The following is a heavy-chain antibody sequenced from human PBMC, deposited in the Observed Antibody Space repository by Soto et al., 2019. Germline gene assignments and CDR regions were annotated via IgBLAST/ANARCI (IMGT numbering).Heavy chain of an antibody. CDR3: VRPLRDRNSAYGVAV. CDR1: GGTFSKYA. J-gene: IGHJ6*02. D-gene: IGHD3-22*01. Sequence: QVQLVQSGAEMQQPGASVRVSCKASGGTFSKYAFSWVRQAPGQGLEWLGGTIPMFGTPNYAQKFQGRVAISADESTATVYIELSSLRSEDTGVYLCVRPLRDRNSAYGVAVWGQGTTVTVSS. V-gene: IGHV1-69*01. CDR2: TIPMFGTP.